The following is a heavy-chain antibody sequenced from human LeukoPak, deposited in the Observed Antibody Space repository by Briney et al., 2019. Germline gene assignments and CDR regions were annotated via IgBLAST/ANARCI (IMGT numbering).Heavy chain of an antibody. Sequence: TGGSLRLSCAASGFTVSSNYMSWVRQAPGKGLEWVSVIYSGGSTYYADSVKGRFTISRDNAKNSLYLQMNSLRAEDTAVYYCARVAKMSILTGYYGYFDYWGQGTLVTVSS. CDR1: GFTVSSNY. CDR3: ARVAKMSILTGYYGYFDY. D-gene: IGHD3-9*01. CDR2: IYSGGST. V-gene: IGHV3-53*01. J-gene: IGHJ4*02.